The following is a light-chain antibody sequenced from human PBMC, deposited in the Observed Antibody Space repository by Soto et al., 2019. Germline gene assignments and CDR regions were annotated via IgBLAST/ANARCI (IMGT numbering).Light chain of an antibody. CDR2: EAS. V-gene: IGLV2-23*01. J-gene: IGLJ1*01. Sequence: QSALTQPASVSGSPGQSITISCTGTSSDVGSYNLVSWYQQHPGKVPKIMIYEASKRPSGAPNRFSGSKSGNTASLTISGLQAGDEADYYCCSYAGSSTWVFGTGTKVTVL. CDR3: CSYAGSSTWV. CDR1: SSDVGSYNL.